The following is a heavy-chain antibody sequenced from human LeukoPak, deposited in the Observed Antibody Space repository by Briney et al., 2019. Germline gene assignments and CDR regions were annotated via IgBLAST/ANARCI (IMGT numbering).Heavy chain of an antibody. Sequence: ASVKVSCKASGYTFTSYGISWVRQAPGQGLEWRGWISAYNGNTNYAQKLQGRVTMTTDTSTSTAYMELRSLRSDDTAVYYCARGGQGTPNYYYMDVWGKGTTVTVSS. CDR2: ISAYNGNT. CDR1: GYTFTSYG. V-gene: IGHV1-18*01. D-gene: IGHD1-26*01. J-gene: IGHJ6*03. CDR3: ARGGQGTPNYYYMDV.